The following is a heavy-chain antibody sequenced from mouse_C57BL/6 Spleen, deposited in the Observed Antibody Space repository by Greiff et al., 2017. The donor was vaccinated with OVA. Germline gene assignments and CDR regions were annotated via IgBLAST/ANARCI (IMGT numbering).Heavy chain of an antibody. Sequence: EVKVVESGGGLVQPGGSMKLSCVASGFTFSNYWMNWVRQSPEKGLEWVAQIRLKSDNYATHYAVSVKGRFTISRDDYKRIVYLQINNFRAEYTGIYYCTRPFAYWGQGTLVTVSA. CDR3: TRPFAY. V-gene: IGHV6-3*01. CDR2: IRLKSDNYAT. J-gene: IGHJ3*01. CDR1: GFTFSNYW.